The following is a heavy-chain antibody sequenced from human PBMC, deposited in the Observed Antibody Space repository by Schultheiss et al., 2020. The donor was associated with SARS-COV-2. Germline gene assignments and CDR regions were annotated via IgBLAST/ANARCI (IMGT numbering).Heavy chain of an antibody. CDR3: ARAARVEQLFSVRGGHLDY. CDR1: GFTLSDYY. J-gene: IGHJ4*02. V-gene: IGHV4-34*01. D-gene: IGHD3-10*01. Sequence: GSLRLSCEASGFTLSDYYMSWIRQTPGKGLEWIGDINHRGSTNYNPSLRSRVTISVDTSKNQFSLRLGSVTAADTAVYYCARAARVEQLFSVRGGHLDYWGRGTQVTVSS. CDR2: INHRGST.